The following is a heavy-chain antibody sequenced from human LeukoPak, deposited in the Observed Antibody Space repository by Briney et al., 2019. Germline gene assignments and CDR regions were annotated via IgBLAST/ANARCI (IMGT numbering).Heavy chain of an antibody. CDR3: ARAAYDYVWGSYRHPDY. CDR1: GFTFSSYW. Sequence: PGGSLRLSCAASGFTFSSYWMSWVRQAPGKGLEWVANIKQDGSEKYYVDSAKGRFTISRDNAKNSLYLQMNSLRAEDTAVYYCARAAYDYVWGSYRHPDYWGPGTLVTVSS. D-gene: IGHD3-16*02. V-gene: IGHV3-7*01. J-gene: IGHJ4*02. CDR2: IKQDGSEK.